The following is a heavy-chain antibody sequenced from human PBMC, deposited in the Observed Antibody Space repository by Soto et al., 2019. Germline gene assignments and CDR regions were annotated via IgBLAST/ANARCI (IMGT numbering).Heavy chain of an antibody. V-gene: IGHV3-23*01. J-gene: IGHJ4*02. CDR1: GFTFGSHA. D-gene: IGHD5-18*01. CDR2: IRGGGDRT. CDR3: ARDRGLCVDTDTLDY. Sequence: EVQLLESGGGLVQPGGSLRLSCAASGFTFGSHAMSWVRQAPGKGLEWGSGIRGGGDRTHYSDSMKGRLTVSRDNSKSTLYLQMISMRVEDTAVYYCARDRGLCVDTDTLDYWGRGTLVTVSS.